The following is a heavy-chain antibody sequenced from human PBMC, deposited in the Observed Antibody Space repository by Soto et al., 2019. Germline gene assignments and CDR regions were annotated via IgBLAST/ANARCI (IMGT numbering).Heavy chain of an antibody. V-gene: IGHV3-48*03. CDR1: GFTFSSYE. D-gene: IGHD3-10*01. CDR2: ISSSGSTI. Sequence: LRLSCAASGFTFSSYEMNWVRQAPGKGLEWVSYISSSGSTIYYADSVKGRFTISRDNAKNSLYLQMNSLRAEDTAVYYCAREKDMVRGVNYYFDYWGQGTLVTVSS. CDR3: AREKDMVRGVNYYFDY. J-gene: IGHJ4*02.